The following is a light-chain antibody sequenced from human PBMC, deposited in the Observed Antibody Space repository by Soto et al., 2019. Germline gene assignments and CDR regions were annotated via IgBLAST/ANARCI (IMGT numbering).Light chain of an antibody. Sequence: QSVLTQPASVSGSPGQSITISCTGTSRDVGGYDSVSWYQQYPGKAPKLIIYDVNDRPSGVSNRFSGSKSGNTASLTISGLQAEDEADYYCSSYTTSSTLAVVFGGGTQLTVL. CDR1: SRDVGGYDS. V-gene: IGLV2-14*03. CDR3: SSYTTSSTLAVV. CDR2: DVN. J-gene: IGLJ2*01.